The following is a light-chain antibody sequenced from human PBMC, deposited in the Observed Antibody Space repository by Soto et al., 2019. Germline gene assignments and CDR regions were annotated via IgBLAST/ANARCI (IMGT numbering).Light chain of an antibody. CDR2: DVS. Sequence: QSVLTQSPSASGSPGQSVTISCTGTSSDIGGYNSVSWYQQHPGKAPKVMIYDVSKRPSGVPDRFSGSKSGNTASLTVSALQAEDEADYYRSSYTDRNNLVFGTGTKV. CDR1: SSDIGGYNS. V-gene: IGLV2-8*01. J-gene: IGLJ1*01. CDR3: SSYTDRNNLV.